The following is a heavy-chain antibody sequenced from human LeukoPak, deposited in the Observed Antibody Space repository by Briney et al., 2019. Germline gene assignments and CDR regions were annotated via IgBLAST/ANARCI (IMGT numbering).Heavy chain of an antibody. J-gene: IGHJ6*03. Sequence: GASVKVSCKASGDIFNSYSVSWVRQAPGQGLEWMGGIIPMFGSTNYAQKFEGRVTITTDQSTTTVYMELTSLTSEDTAVYYCARVGRSRGALPKFYYYMDVWGKGTTVTVSS. CDR2: IIPMFGST. CDR3: ARVGRSRGALPKFYYYMDV. V-gene: IGHV1-69*05. CDR1: GDIFNSYS. D-gene: IGHD1-26*01.